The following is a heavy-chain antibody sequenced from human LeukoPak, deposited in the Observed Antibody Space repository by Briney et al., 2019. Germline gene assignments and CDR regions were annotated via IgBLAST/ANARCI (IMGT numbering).Heavy chain of an antibody. V-gene: IGHV4-39*07. Sequence: SETLSLTCTVSGGSISSSSYYWGWIRQPPGTGLEWIVSIYYSGSTYYNPSLKSRVTISVDTSKNQFSLKLSSVTAADTAVYYCARARPCGGDCYSTVFWFDPWGQGTLVTVSS. D-gene: IGHD2-21*02. CDR1: GGSISSSSYY. CDR3: ARARPCGGDCYSTVFWFDP. CDR2: IYYSGST. J-gene: IGHJ5*02.